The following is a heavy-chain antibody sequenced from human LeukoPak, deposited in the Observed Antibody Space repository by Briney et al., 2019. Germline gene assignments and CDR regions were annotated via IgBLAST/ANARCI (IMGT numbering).Heavy chain of an antibody. CDR1: GYTFTSYD. V-gene: IGHV1-8*01. Sequence: GASVKVSCKASGYTFTSYDINWVRQATGQGLEWMGWMNPNSGNTGYAQKFQGRVTITTDESTSTAYMELSSLRSEDTAVYYCARVVPAATSTWYFDYWGQGTLVTVSS. D-gene: IGHD2-2*01. CDR3: ARVVPAATSTWYFDY. J-gene: IGHJ4*02. CDR2: MNPNSGNT.